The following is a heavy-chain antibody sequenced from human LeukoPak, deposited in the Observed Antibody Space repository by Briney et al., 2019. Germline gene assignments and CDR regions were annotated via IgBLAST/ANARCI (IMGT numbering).Heavy chain of an antibody. V-gene: IGHV3-9*03. CDR2: ISWDSTGI. J-gene: IGHJ3*02. CDR1: RFTFDDYA. D-gene: IGHD3-16*01. Sequence: GGSLRLSCAASRFTFDDYAMHWARQVPGKGLEWVAGISWDSTGIGYADSVKGRFTISRDNAKSSLYLQMNSLRTKDMALYYSEKFNRGAFENWGQGAMVTVTS. CDR3: EKFNRGAFEN.